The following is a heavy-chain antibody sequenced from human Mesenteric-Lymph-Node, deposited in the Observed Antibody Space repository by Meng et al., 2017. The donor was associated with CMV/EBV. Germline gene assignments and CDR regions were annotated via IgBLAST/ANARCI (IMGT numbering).Heavy chain of an antibody. CDR3: AREMVSGSGTYYVLGTRTGLDY. Sequence: SETLSLTCTVSGYSISSGYYWGCIRQPPGRGLEWIGSIYHSGTTYYNPSLKSRVIISVDTSKSQFSLKLSSVTAADTAVYFCAREMVSGSGTYYVLGTRTGLDYWGQGTLVTVSS. CDR2: IYHSGTT. V-gene: IGHV4-38-2*02. J-gene: IGHJ4*02. CDR1: GYSISSGYY. D-gene: IGHD1-26*01.